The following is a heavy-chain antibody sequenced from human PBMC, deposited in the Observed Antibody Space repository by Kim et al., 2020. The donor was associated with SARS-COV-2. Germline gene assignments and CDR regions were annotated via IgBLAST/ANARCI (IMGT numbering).Heavy chain of an antibody. Sequence: GGSLRLSCTASGFTFGDYAMSWFCQAPGKGLEWVGFIRSKAYGGTTEYAASVKGRFTISRDDSKSIAYLQMNSLKTEDTAVYYCTRDAYSGSHYYYGMDVWGQGTTVTVSS. CDR3: TRDAYSGSHYYYGMDV. V-gene: IGHV3-49*03. D-gene: IGHD5-12*01. CDR1: GFTFGDYA. CDR2: IRSKAYGGTT. J-gene: IGHJ6*02.